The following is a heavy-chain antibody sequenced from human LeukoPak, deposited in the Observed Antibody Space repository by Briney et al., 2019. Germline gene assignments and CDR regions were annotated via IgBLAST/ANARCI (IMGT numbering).Heavy chain of an antibody. D-gene: IGHD2-15*01. V-gene: IGHV4-34*01. CDR3: ARNSCPSGSCYDNRGYFDY. J-gene: IGHJ4*02. CDR1: GGSFSGYY. CDR2: INHSGST. Sequence: SETLSLTCAVYGGSFSGYYWSWIRQPPGKGLEWIGEINHSGSTNYNPSLKSRITISVDTSKNQFSLKLSSVTAADTAVYYCARNSCPSGSCYDNRGYFDYWGQGTLVTVSS.